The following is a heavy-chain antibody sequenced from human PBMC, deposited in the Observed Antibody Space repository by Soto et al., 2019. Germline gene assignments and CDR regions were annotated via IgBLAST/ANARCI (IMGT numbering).Heavy chain of an antibody. D-gene: IGHD5-18*01. V-gene: IGHV3-48*02. J-gene: IGHJ4*02. Sequence: GGSLRLSCAASGFTFSSYSMNWVRQAPGKGLEWVSYISSSSSTIYYADSVKGRFTISRDNAKNSLYLQMNSLRDEDTAVYYCARGDTWIQLWYFDYWGQGTLVTVSS. CDR3: ARGDTWIQLWYFDY. CDR1: GFTFSSYS. CDR2: ISSSSSTI.